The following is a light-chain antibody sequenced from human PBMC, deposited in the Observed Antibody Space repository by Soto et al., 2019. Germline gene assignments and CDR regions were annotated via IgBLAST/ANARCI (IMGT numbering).Light chain of an antibody. J-gene: IGLJ2*01. CDR3: CSYAGSSTHVV. V-gene: IGLV2-23*01. Sequence: QSALTQPASVSGSPGQSITISCTGTSSDVGTYNLVSWYQQCPGKAPKLKIYEGTKRPSGVSNRFSGSKSGNTASLTISGLQAEDEADYYCCSYAGSSTHVVFGGGTKLTVL. CDR2: EGT. CDR1: SSDVGTYNL.